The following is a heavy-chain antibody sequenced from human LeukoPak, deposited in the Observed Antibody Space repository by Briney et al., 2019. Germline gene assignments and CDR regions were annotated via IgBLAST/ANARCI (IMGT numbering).Heavy chain of an antibody. J-gene: IGHJ6*03. V-gene: IGHV4-59*01. D-gene: IGHD4-17*01. CDR2: IYYSGST. CDR3: ARVTTVTGYYYYYYMDV. CDR1: GGSISSYY. Sequence: SETLSLTCTVSGGSISSYYWSWIRQPPGKGLEWIGYIYYSGSTNYNPSLKSRVTISLDTSKNQFSLKLSSVTAADTAVYYCARVTTVTGYYYYYYMDVWGKGTTVTVSS.